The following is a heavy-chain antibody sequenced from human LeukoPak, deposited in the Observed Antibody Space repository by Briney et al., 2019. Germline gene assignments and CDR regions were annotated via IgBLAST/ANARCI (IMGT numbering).Heavy chain of an antibody. D-gene: IGHD3-22*01. CDR2: VSATGYTT. V-gene: IGHV3-23*01. CDR1: GFTLPYG. CDR3: AKGAVGKTESSGYPPHFDY. J-gene: IGHJ4*02. Sequence: GGTLRLSCVVSGFTLPYGMSWVRQAPGKGLEWVSYVSATGYTTSYADSVKGRFTISRDNAKNAVFLQMDSLRADDTAVYYCAKGAVGKTESSGYPPHFDYWGQGTLVTVSS.